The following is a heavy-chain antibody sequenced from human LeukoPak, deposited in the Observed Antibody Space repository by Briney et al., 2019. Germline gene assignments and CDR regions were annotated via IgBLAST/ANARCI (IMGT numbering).Heavy chain of an antibody. Sequence: QPGGSLRLSCAASGFTVSSNYMSWVRQAPGKGLEWVSSITSSSSHIYYADSVKGRFTISRDNSKNTLYLQMNSLRAEDTAVYYCARGPSGYHNTGGQGTLVTVSS. J-gene: IGHJ4*02. V-gene: IGHV3-66*03. CDR2: ITSSSSHI. CDR3: ARGPSGYHNT. CDR1: GFTVSSNY. D-gene: IGHD5-12*01.